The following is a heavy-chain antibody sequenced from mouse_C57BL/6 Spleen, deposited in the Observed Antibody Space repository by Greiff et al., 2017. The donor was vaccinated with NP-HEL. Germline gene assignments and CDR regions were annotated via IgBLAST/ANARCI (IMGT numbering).Heavy chain of an antibody. Sequence: EVQRVESGGGLVKPGGSLKLSCAASGFTFSSYAMSWVRQTPEKRLEWVATISDGGSYTYYPDNVKGRFTISRDNAKNNLYLQMSHLKSEDTAMYYCARGRLGIWGQGTTLTVSS. D-gene: IGHD4-1*01. CDR3: ARGRLGI. CDR1: GFTFSSYA. V-gene: IGHV5-4*01. CDR2: ISDGGSYT. J-gene: IGHJ2*01.